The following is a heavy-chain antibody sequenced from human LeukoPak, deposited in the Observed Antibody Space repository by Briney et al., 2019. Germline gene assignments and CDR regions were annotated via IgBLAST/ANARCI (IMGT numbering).Heavy chain of an antibody. CDR2: TYYRSKWYN. CDR3: AREVGKQWLVLRTNYYYGMDV. D-gene: IGHD6-19*01. V-gene: IGHV6-1*01. J-gene: IGHJ6*02. CDR1: GDSVSSNSAA. Sequence: SQTLSLTCATSGDSVSSNSAAWNWIRQSPSRGLEWLGRTYYRSKWYNDYAVSVKSRITINPDTSKNQFSLQLNSVTPEDTAVYYCAREVGKQWLVLRTNYYYGMDVWGQGTTVTVSS.